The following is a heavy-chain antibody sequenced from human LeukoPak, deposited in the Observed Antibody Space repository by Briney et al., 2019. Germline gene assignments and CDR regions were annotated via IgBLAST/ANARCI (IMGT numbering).Heavy chain of an antibody. CDR3: ARDAGDYYDSSGLDY. CDR2: IRRDGSET. D-gene: IGHD3-22*01. J-gene: IGHJ4*02. V-gene: IGHV3-7*01. Sequence: GGSLRLSCVASGFTFSRYWMSWVRQAPGKGLEWVANIRRDGSETHYVDSVMGRFTISRDNAKNSLYLQMNSLRAEDTAVYYCARDAGDYYDSSGLDYWGQGTLVTVSS. CDR1: GFTFSRYW.